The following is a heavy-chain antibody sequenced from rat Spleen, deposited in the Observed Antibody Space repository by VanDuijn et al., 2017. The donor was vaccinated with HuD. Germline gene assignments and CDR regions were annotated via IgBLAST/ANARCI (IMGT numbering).Heavy chain of an antibody. D-gene: IGHD1-12*02. CDR3: ARRHYDGAYGYFDF. V-gene: IGHV5-25*01. CDR1: GFTFSNSY. J-gene: IGHJ1*01. CDR2: INTGGGIT. Sequence: EVQLVESGGGLVQPGRSLKLSCAASGFTFSNSYMAWVRQAPTKGLEWVAYINTGGGITYYRDSVKGRFTISRDNAKSTLYLQMDSLRSEDTATYYCARRHYDGAYGYFDFWGPGTMVTVSS.